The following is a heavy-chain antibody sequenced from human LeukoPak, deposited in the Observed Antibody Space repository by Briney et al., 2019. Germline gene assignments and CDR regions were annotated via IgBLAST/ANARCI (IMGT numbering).Heavy chain of an antibody. Sequence: ASVKVSCKASGYTFTSYDINWVRQATGHGLEWMGWMNPNSGNTGYAQKFQGRVTMTRNTSISTAYMELSSLRSEDTAVYYCAISYGSGSYYPLFDYWGQGTLVTVSS. J-gene: IGHJ4*02. V-gene: IGHV1-8*01. CDR2: MNPNSGNT. CDR1: GYTFTSYD. CDR3: AISYGSGSYYPLFDY. D-gene: IGHD3-10*01.